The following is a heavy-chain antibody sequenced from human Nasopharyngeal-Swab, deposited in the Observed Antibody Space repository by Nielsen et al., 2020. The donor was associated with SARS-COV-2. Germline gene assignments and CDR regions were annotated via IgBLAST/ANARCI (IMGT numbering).Heavy chain of an antibody. Sequence: WIRQPPGKALEWLALIDWDDDKYYSTPLKTRLTISKDTSKNQVVLTMTNMDPVDTATYYCARLRGYSYGIDYWGQGTLVTVSS. CDR2: IDWDDDK. V-gene: IGHV2-70*01. CDR3: ARLRGYSYGIDY. D-gene: IGHD5-18*01. J-gene: IGHJ4*02.